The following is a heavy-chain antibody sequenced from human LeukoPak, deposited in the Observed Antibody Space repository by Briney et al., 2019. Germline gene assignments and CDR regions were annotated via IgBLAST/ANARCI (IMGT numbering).Heavy chain of an antibody. CDR1: GYTFTSYY. J-gene: IGHJ4*02. CDR2: INPSGGST. V-gene: IGHV1-46*01. D-gene: IGHD5-18*01. Sequence: ASVKVSCKASGYTFTSYYMRWVRQAPGQGLEWMGIINPSGGSTSYAQKFQGRVTMTRDTSTSTVYMELSSLRSEDTAVYYCARDGRGYSYGYNHFDYWGQGTLVTVSS. CDR3: ARDGRGYSYGYNHFDY.